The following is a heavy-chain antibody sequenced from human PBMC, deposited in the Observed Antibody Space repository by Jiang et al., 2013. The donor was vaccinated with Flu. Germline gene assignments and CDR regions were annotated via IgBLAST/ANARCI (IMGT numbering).Heavy chain of an antibody. D-gene: IGHD1-26*01. Sequence: VQLLESGGGVVQPGRSLRLSCAASGFTFSSYAMHWVRQAPGKGLEWVAVISYDGSNKYYADSVKGRFTISRDNSKNTLYLQMNSLRAEDTAVYYCARDQRLWWELLDAHDAFDI. J-gene: IGHJ3*02. CDR2: ISYDGSNK. V-gene: IGHV3-30-3*01. CDR3: ARDQRLWWELLDAHDAFDI. CDR1: GFTFSSYA.